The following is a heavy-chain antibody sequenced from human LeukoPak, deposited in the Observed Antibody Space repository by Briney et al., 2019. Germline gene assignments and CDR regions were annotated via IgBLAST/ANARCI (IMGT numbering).Heavy chain of an antibody. CDR1: GDSINSVGYS. J-gene: IGHJ3*02. Sequence: PSQTLSLTCTVSGDSINSVGYSWTWIRQPPGKGLEWIGYIYYSGSTNYNPSLKSRVTVSADRPKNQFSLKLTSVTAADTAVYYCARGVLRFLADGFDIWGQGTMVTVSS. CDR2: IYYSGST. D-gene: IGHD3-3*01. V-gene: IGHV4-30-2*01. CDR3: ARGVLRFLADGFDI.